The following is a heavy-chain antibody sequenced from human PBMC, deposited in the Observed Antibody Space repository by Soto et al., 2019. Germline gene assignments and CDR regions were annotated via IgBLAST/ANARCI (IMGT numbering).Heavy chain of an antibody. J-gene: IGHJ6*02. D-gene: IGHD3-3*01. V-gene: IGHV3-48*03. CDR3: ARDSHYDFWSGYRTYYYSMDV. Sequence: GGSLRLSCAASGFTFSSYEMNWVRQAPGKGLEWVSYISSSGSTIYYADSVKGRFTISRDNAKNSLYLQMNSLRAEDTAVYYCARDSHYDFWSGYRTYYYSMDVWGQGTTVTVSS. CDR2: ISSSGSTI. CDR1: GFTFSSYE.